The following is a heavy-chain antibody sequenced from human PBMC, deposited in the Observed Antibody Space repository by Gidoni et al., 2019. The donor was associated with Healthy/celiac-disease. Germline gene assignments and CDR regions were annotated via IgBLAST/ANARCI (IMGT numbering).Heavy chain of an antibody. V-gene: IGHV4-59*01. D-gene: IGHD1-26*01. CDR1: GGSISSYY. J-gene: IGHJ6*02. CDR3: ARDLVGATGYYYYGMDV. CDR2: IYYSGST. Sequence: QVQLQESGPGLVKPSETLSLTCTVSGGSISSYYWSWIRQPPGKGLEWIGYIYYSGSTNYNPSLKSRVTISVDTSKNQFSLKLSSVTAADTAVYYCARDLVGATGYYYYGMDVWGQGTTVTVSS.